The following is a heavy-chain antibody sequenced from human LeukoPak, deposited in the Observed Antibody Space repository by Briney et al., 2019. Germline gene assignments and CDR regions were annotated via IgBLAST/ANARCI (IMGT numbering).Heavy chain of an antibody. Sequence: SETLSLTCTVSGGSISSGDYYWNWIRQPPGKGREWSGYISYGGSTTPTPSLKSRVTTSVERSRNPSSLRLSSVPAADTAVYYCVRSVAAAGHFAYWGQGTLVTVSS. CDR2: ISYGGST. D-gene: IGHD6-13*01. V-gene: IGHV4-30-4*01. J-gene: IGHJ4*02. CDR3: VRSVAAAGHFAY. CDR1: GGSISSGDYY.